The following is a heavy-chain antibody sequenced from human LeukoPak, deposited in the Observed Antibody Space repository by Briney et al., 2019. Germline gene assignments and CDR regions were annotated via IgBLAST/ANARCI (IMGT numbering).Heavy chain of an antibody. D-gene: IGHD4-17*01. CDR1: GFTFSSYG. V-gene: IGHV3-30*18. CDR2: ISYDGSNK. Sequence: GGSLRLSCAASGFTFSSYGMHWVRQAPGKGLEWVAVISYDGSNKYYADSVKGRFTISRDNSKNTLYLQMSSLRADDTAVYYCSKKGQSEDYGKPGWGQGTLVTVSS. J-gene: IGHJ1*01. CDR3: SKKGQSEDYGKPG.